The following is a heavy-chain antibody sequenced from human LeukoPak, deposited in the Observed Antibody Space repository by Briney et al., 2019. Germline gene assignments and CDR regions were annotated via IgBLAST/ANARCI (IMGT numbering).Heavy chain of an antibody. CDR3: AREDSSGWPHRTTRMDV. CDR2: IYYSGST. CDR1: GGSISSYY. Sequence: SETLSLTCTVSGGSISSYYWSWIRQPPGKGLEWIGYIYYSGSTNYNPSLKSRVTISVDTSKNQFSLKLSSMTAADTAVYYCAREDSSGWPHRTTRMDVWGQGTTVTVSS. J-gene: IGHJ6*02. V-gene: IGHV4-59*12. D-gene: IGHD6-19*01.